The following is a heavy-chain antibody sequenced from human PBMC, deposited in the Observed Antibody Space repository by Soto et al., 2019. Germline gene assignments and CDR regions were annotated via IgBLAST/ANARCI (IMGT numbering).Heavy chain of an antibody. CDR2: KYYRSKMYN. J-gene: IGHJ6*02. CDR3: ARDTGRHVVHGMDV. V-gene: IGHV6-1*01. D-gene: IGHD2-15*01. CDR1: GDSVSLNSDA. Sequence: SLSQSLTYAISGDSVSLNSDAWNWIRQSPSRGLDWLGRKYYRSKMYNDYAVYVKRRITISPDTSKNQFSLQLNSVTPGDAAVYYCARDTGRHVVHGMDVWGQGTTVTVSS.